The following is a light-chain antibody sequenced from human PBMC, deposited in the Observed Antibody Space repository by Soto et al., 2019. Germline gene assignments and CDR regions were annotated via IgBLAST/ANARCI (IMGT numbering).Light chain of an antibody. J-gene: IGKJ4*01. CDR3: QQYNNWPFT. V-gene: IGKV3-15*01. Sequence: EIVMTQSPATLSLSPGERATLSCRASQTIDNTLAWYQRKPGQAPRLLIYDVSTRATGVPARFSGSGSGTELTLTISSLQSEDFAVYYCQQYNNWPFTFGGGTKVDIK. CDR2: DVS. CDR1: QTIDNT.